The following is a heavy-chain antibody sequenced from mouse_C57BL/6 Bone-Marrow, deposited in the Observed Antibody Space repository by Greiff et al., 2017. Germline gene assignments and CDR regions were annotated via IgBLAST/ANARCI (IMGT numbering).Heavy chain of an antibody. V-gene: IGHV14-4*01. Sequence: EVQVVESGAELVRPGASVKLSCTASGFNIKDDYMHWVKQRPEQGLEWIGWIDPENGDTEYASKFQGKATITADTSSNTAYLQLSSLTSEDTAVYYCTTTLRPFAYWGQGTLVTVSA. CDR3: TTTLRPFAY. CDR2: IDPENGDT. CDR1: GFNIKDDY. D-gene: IGHD1-1*01. J-gene: IGHJ3*01.